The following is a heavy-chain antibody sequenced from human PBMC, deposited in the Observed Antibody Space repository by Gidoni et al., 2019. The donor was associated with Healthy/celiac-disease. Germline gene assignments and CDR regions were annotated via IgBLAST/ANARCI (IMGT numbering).Heavy chain of an antibody. D-gene: IGHD3-10*01. CDR2: ISGSGGST. CDR3: AKVFSRDRGVIIYYYYGMDV. Sequence: EVQLLESGGGLVQPGGSLRLSCAASGFPFSSYAMSWVRQAPGQGLEWVSAISGSGGSTYYADSVKGRFTISRDNSKNTLYLQMNSLRAEDTAVYYCAKVFSRDRGVIIYYYYGMDVWGQGTTVTVSS. V-gene: IGHV3-23*01. J-gene: IGHJ6*02. CDR1: GFPFSSYA.